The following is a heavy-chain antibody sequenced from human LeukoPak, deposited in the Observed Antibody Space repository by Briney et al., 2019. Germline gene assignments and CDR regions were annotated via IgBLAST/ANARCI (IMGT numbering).Heavy chain of an antibody. V-gene: IGHV1-46*01. CDR3: ARDKAVRLQYYYYYYGMDV. D-gene: IGHD4-11*01. Sequence: ASVKVSCKASGYTFTSYYMHWVRQAPGQGLEWMGIINPSGGSTSYAQKFRGRVTMTRDTSTSTVYMELSSLRSEDTAVYYCARDKAVRLQYYYYYYGMDVWGQGTTVTVSS. J-gene: IGHJ6*02. CDR2: INPSGGST. CDR1: GYTFTSYY.